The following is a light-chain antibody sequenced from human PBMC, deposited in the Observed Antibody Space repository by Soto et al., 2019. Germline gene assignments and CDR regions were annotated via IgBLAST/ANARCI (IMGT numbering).Light chain of an antibody. CDR1: QSVDTH. CDR3: QQYNNWPPIT. Sequence: DIVLTQSPGTLSLSPGERGTLSCRASQSVDTHLAWYQQKPGQAPRLLIYGASTRATGIPARFSGSGSGTEFTLTISSLQSEDFAVYYCQQYNNWPPITFSQGTRLEIK. V-gene: IGKV3-15*01. J-gene: IGKJ5*01. CDR2: GAS.